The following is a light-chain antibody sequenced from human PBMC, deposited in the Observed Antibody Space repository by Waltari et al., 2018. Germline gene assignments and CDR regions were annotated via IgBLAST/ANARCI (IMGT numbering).Light chain of an antibody. CDR3: SSYTSSSTLGV. Sequence: QSALTQPASVSGSPGQSITISCTGTSSDVGGYNSVSWYQQHPGKAPKLMLYEVSNRPSGISNRFSGSKSGNTASLTISGLQAEDEADYYCSSYTSSSTLGVFGGGTKLTVL. J-gene: IGLJ2*01. CDR1: SSDVGGYNS. CDR2: EVS. V-gene: IGLV2-14*01.